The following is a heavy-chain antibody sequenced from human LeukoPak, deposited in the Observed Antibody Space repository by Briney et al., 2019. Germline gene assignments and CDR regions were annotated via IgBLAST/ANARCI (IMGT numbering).Heavy chain of an antibody. CDR1: GYSFSSFW. D-gene: IGHD5-18*01. J-gene: IGHJ4*02. Sequence: GESLKIPCQASGYSFSSFWIGWVRQMPGKGLEWMGIIHPGDCDTRYSPSFQGQVTISADKSHSTAYLQWSSLKPSDTAMYYCARSGYSYGPLDYWGQGTLVTVSS. V-gene: IGHV5-51*01. CDR2: IHPGDCDT. CDR3: ARSGYSYGPLDY.